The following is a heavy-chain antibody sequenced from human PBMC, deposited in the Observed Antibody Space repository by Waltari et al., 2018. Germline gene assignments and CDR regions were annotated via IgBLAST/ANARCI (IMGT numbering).Heavy chain of an antibody. CDR3: ARDQAHDFWSGYYTFDY. CDR1: GYSISSGYY. Sequence: QVQLQESGPGLVKPSETLSLTCTVPGYSISSGYYWGWIRPPPGKGLEWIGSIYHSGSTYYNPSLKSRVTISVDTSKNQFSLKLSSVTAADTAVYYCARDQAHDFWSGYYTFDYWGQGTLVTVSS. CDR2: IYHSGST. J-gene: IGHJ4*02. D-gene: IGHD3-3*01. V-gene: IGHV4-38-2*02.